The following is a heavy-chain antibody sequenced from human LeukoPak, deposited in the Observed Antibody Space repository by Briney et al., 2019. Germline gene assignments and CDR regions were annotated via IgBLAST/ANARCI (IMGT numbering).Heavy chain of an antibody. CDR2: ISGSGGST. CDR3: ARSANSGWFLDY. CDR1: GFTFRSYA. D-gene: IGHD6-19*01. J-gene: IGHJ4*02. Sequence: GGSLRLSCAASGFTFRSYAMSWVRQAPGKGLEWVSAISGSGGSTYYADSVKGRFTISRDNSKNTLYLQVNSLRAEDTAVYYCARSANSGWFLDYWGQGALVTVSS. V-gene: IGHV3-23*01.